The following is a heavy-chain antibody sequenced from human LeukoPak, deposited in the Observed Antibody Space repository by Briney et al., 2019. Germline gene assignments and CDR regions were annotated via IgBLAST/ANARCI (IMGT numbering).Heavy chain of an antibody. CDR1: GGTFSSYA. CDR2: INPSGGST. Sequence: ASVKVSCKASGGTFSSYAISWVRQAPGQGLEWMGIINPSGGSTSYAQKFQGRVTMTRDTSTSTVYMELSSLGSEDTAVYYCAREGSHWFDPWGQGTLVTVSS. CDR3: AREGSHWFDP. V-gene: IGHV1-46*01. J-gene: IGHJ5*02.